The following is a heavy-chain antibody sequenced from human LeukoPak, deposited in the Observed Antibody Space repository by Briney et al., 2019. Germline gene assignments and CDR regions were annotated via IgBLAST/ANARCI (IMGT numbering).Heavy chain of an antibody. D-gene: IGHD6-13*01. J-gene: IGHJ4*02. V-gene: IGHV3-21*01. CDR1: GFTFSSYS. CDR2: ISSSSSYI. CDR3: ASAPWGIAAAGGGGTHY. Sequence: PGGSLRLSCAASGFTFSSYSMNWVSQAPGKGLEWVSSISSSSSYIYYADSVKGRFTISRDNAKNSLYLQMNSLRAEDTAVYYCASAPWGIAAAGGGGTHYWGQGTLVTVSS.